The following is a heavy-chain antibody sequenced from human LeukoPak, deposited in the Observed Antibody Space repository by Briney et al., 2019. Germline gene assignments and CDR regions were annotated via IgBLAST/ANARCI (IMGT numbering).Heavy chain of an antibody. D-gene: IGHD3-10*01. CDR3: ARSDGYGLVGI. V-gene: IGHV4-39*01. J-gene: IGHJ3*02. CDR2: IYYSGST. CDR1: GGSISSSSYY. Sequence: SETLSLTCTVSGGSISSSSYYWGWIRQPPGKGLEWVGSIYYSGSTYYNPSLKSRVTISVDTSKNQFSLKLSSVTAADTAVYYCARSDGYGLVGIWGQGTMVTVSS.